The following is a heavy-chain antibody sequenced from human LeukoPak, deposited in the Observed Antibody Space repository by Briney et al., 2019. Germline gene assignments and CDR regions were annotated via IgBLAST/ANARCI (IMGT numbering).Heavy chain of an antibody. CDR2: IYYRGNT. CDR1: GGSFTDYY. V-gene: IGHV4-39*07. CDR3: TRDGEHGTKDS. J-gene: IGHJ5*01. D-gene: IGHD1-26*01. Sequence: KASETLSLTCTVSGGSFTDYYWGWIRQPPGKGLGWSGSIYYRGNTFYNPSPRNRVSISIDTSKGRFSLNLNSVTAADTAVYFCTRDGEHGTKDSSGQGTLVTAS.